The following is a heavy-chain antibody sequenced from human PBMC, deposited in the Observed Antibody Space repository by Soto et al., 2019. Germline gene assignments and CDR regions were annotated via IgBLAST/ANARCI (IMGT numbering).Heavy chain of an antibody. Sequence: QVQLVQSGAEVKKPGSSVKVSCKASGGTFSNYPISWVRQAPGQGLEWMGGIIPIFGTVNYAQKFQGRVTIPEEQSTSTAHIELSRLISEDTAVYYCARGHHRWIQLWYIDLWGRGTLVTVSS. CDR1: GGTFSNYP. V-gene: IGHV1-69*12. CDR2: IIPIFGTV. CDR3: ARGHHRWIQLWYIDL. D-gene: IGHD5-18*01. J-gene: IGHJ2*01.